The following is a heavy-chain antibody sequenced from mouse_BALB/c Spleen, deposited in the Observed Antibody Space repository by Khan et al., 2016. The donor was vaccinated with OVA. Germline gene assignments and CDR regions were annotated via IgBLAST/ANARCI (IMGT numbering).Heavy chain of an antibody. CDR3: SRKAYYGNLFAY. J-gene: IGHJ3*01. CDR1: GYAFTSYN. Sequence: VQLQQSGPELVKPGASVKVSCKASGYAFTSYNMYWVKQSHGKSLEWIGYIDPYNGGTSYNQKFKGKATLTVEQSSSTAYMQLNSLTSEDSAVYYCSRKAYYGNLFAYWGQGTLVTVSA. D-gene: IGHD2-10*01. V-gene: IGHV1S135*01. CDR2: IDPYNGGT.